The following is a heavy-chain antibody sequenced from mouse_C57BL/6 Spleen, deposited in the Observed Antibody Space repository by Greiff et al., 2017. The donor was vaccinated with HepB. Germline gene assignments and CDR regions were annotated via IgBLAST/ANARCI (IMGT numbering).Heavy chain of an antibody. CDR1: GYTFTDYN. Sequence: EVMLVESGPELVKPGASVKIPCKASGYTFTDYNMDWVKQSHGKSLEWIGDINPNNGGTIYNQKFKGKATLTVDKSSSTAYMELRSLTSEDTAVYYCARRDYGSYWYFDVWGTGTTVTVSS. CDR3: ARRDYGSYWYFDV. V-gene: IGHV1-18*01. J-gene: IGHJ1*03. CDR2: INPNNGGT. D-gene: IGHD1-1*01.